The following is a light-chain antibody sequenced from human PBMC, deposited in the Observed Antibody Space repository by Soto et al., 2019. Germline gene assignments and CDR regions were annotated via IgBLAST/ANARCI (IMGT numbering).Light chain of an antibody. CDR1: KNDIGVYDF. V-gene: IGLV2-8*01. CDR3: SSYTDRKHLV. Sequence: QSALTQPPSASGSPGQSVTISCTGTKNDIGVYDFVSWYQHPPGKAPRLIIYEVVQRPSGVPDRFSGSKSGNTASLTVAGLQAADEADYYCSSYTDRKHLVFGTGTKVTVL. J-gene: IGLJ1*01. CDR2: EVV.